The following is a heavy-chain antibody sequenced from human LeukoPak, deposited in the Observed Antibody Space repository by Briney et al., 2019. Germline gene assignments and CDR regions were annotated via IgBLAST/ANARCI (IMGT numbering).Heavy chain of an antibody. CDR2: IKLDGSEK. D-gene: IGHD3-3*01. V-gene: IGHV3-7*03. CDR1: GFTFSSYW. CDR3: ARDQYDTWSRRGNFDS. J-gene: IGHJ4*02. Sequence: GGSLRLSCAASGFTFSSYWMSWVRQAPGKGLEWVANIKLDGSEKNYVDSVKGRFTISRDNTKNSLYLQMNSLRVEDTAVFYCARDQYDTWSRRGNFDSWGQGTLVIVSS.